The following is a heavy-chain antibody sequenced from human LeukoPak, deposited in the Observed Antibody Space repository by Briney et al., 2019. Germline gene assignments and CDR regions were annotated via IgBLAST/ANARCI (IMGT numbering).Heavy chain of an antibody. V-gene: IGHV4-61*02. J-gene: IGHJ4*02. Sequence: SETLSLTCTVSGGSISSGSYYWSWIRQPAGKGLEWIGRIYTSGSTNYNPSLKSRVTISADTSKNQFSLKLSSVTAADTAVYYCARETVAYYFDYWGQGTLVTVSS. CDR2: IYTSGST. D-gene: IGHD6-19*01. CDR1: GGSISSGSYY. CDR3: ARETVAYYFDY.